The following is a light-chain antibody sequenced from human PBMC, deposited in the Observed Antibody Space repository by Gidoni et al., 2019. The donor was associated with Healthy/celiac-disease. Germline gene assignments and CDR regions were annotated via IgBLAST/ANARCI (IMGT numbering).Light chain of an antibody. J-gene: IGLJ1*01. V-gene: IGLV2-14*03. CDR2: DVS. CDR1: SSDVGGSNY. Sequence: QSALTQPASVSGAPGQSIPISCTGTSSDVGGSNYVSGYQHTPGQAPKFWIYDVSTRPSGVSNRFSGSKSGNTASLTISGLQAEDEADYYCSSYTSSSTPYYVFGTGTKVTVL. CDR3: SSYTSSSTPYYV.